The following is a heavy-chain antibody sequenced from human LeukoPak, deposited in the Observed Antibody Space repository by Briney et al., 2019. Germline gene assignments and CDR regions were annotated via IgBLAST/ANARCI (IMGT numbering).Heavy chain of an antibody. V-gene: IGHV3-74*03. D-gene: IGHD6-13*01. CDR2: VNTDGSTT. J-gene: IGHJ4*02. CDR3: ARTTYTSSRFDF. Sequence: GGSLRLSCAASGFTFSSYWIHWVRQAPGKGLAWVSRVNTDGSTTTYADSVKGRFTISRDNAKNTVYLQMNSLRAEDTGVYYCARTTYTSSRFDFWGQGTLVTVSS. CDR1: GFTFSSYW.